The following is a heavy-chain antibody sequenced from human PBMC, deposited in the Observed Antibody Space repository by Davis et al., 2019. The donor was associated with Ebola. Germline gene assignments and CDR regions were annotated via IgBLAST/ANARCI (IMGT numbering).Heavy chain of an antibody. V-gene: IGHV1-46*03. Sequence: ASVQVSCKASGYTFTSYYMHWVRHAPGQGLEWMGIINPSGGSTRYAQKFQGRVTMTRDTSTSTVYMELSSLRSEDTAVYYCAREDWVSGLLSRKQDYYYYGMDVWGQGTTVTVSS. J-gene: IGHJ6*02. CDR1: GYTFTSYY. CDR3: AREDWVSGLLSRKQDYYYYGMDV. D-gene: IGHD1-26*01. CDR2: INPSGGST.